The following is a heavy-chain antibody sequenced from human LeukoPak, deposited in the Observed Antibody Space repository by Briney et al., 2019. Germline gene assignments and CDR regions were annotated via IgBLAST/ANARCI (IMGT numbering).Heavy chain of an antibody. CDR2: IIPIFGTA. Sequence: ASVKVSCKASGGTFSSYAISWVRQAPGQGLEWMGGIIPIFGTANYAQKFQGRVTITTDESTSTAYMELSSLRSEDTAVYYCAIFGGGHYYYYYMDVWGKGTTVTVSS. V-gene: IGHV1-69*05. J-gene: IGHJ6*03. CDR3: AIFGGGHYYYYYMDV. CDR1: GGTFSSYA. D-gene: IGHD3-16*01.